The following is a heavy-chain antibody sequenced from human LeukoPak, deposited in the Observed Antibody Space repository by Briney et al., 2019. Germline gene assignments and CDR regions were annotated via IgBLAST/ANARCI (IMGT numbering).Heavy chain of an antibody. D-gene: IGHD3-22*01. CDR1: GFTFSSYW. CDR2: IKQDGSEK. V-gene: IGHV3-7*01. J-gene: IGHJ4*02. Sequence: GGSLRLSCAASGFTFSSYWMSWVRQAPGKGLEWVANIKQDGSEKYYVDSVKGRFTISRDNAKNSLYLQMNSLRAEDTAVYYCARGLSGYYDSSGYPYYFDYWGQGTLVTVSS. CDR3: ARGLSGYYDSSGYPYYFDY.